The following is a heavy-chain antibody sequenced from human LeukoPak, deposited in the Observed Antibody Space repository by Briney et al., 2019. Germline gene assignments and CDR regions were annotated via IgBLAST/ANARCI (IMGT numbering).Heavy chain of an antibody. D-gene: IGHD5-18*01. V-gene: IGHV3-7*01. J-gene: IGHJ4*02. CDR1: GFTFSNYW. CDR3: AGGYNIDY. CDR2: IKGDGTEI. Sequence: PGGSLRLSRAASGFTFSNYWMNWVRQAPGKGLEWVANIKGDGTEINYVDSVKGRFTISRDNPKNSLYLQLNSLRAEDTAVYYCAGGYNIDYWGQGTLVHVSS.